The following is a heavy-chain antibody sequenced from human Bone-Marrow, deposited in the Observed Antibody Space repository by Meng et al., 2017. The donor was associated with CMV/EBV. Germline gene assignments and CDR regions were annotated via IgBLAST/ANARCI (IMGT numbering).Heavy chain of an antibody. CDR3: ARVTYDFWSGYRPYDY. V-gene: IGHV4-34*01. D-gene: IGHD3-3*01. CDR1: GGSFRGSS. J-gene: IGHJ4*02. CDR2: INHSGST. Sequence: GGSFRGSSWSWLRQPPGNGLDWIREINHSGSTNYNPSLKSRVTISADTSKTQFSLKLSSVTAADTAVYYCARVTYDFWSGYRPYDYWGQGTLVTVSS.